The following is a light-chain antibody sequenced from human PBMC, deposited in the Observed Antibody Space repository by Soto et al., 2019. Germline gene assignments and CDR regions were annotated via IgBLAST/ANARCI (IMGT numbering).Light chain of an antibody. Sequence: DIQMTQSPSTLSASVGDRVTITCRASQSISNWLAWYQQKLGKAPKLLIYDASSLESGVPSRFSGSGSGTEFTLTISSLQPDDFATYYCQQYNSYSYTFGQGTKLEIK. CDR3: QQYNSYSYT. CDR1: QSISNW. J-gene: IGKJ2*01. V-gene: IGKV1-5*01. CDR2: DAS.